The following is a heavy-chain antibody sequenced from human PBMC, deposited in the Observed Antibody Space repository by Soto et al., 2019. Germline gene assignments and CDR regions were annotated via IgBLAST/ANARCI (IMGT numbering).Heavy chain of an antibody. V-gene: IGHV4-59*12. CDR1: GGSINSYY. Sequence: SETLSLTCTVSGGSINSYYWSWIRQAPGKGLEWIGYIYYSGSATYNPSFKSRVTISVDTSKNQFSLRLSSVTAADTAVYYCAREAGADYYYSMDLWGQGTTVTVS. J-gene: IGHJ6*02. CDR2: IYYSGSA. D-gene: IGHD3-10*01. CDR3: AREAGADYYYSMDL.